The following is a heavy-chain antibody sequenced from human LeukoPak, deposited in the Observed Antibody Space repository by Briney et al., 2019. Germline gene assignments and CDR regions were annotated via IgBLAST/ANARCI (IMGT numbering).Heavy chain of an antibody. CDR2: IYHTGSF. CDR3: GRESRIVGTTSVWYYFDY. Sequence: SETLSLTRSVSGGSISSGDDYWRWIRQPPGKGLEWIGFIYHTGSFHYNPSLKSRLTISVDTSKNQFSLNLRSVTAADTAVYFCGRESRIVGTTSVWYYFDYWGQGTLVTVSS. J-gene: IGHJ4*02. D-gene: IGHD1-26*01. CDR1: GGSISSGDDY. V-gene: IGHV4-30-4*01.